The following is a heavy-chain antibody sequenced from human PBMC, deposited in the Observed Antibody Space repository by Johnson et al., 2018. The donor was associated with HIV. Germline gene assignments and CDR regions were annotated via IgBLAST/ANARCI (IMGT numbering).Heavy chain of an antibody. V-gene: IGHV3-30-3*01. CDR2: ISYDGSNK. D-gene: IGHD6-6*01. CDR3: ARELRIAARGLAFDI. J-gene: IGHJ3*02. CDR1: GFTFSNYP. Sequence: QVQLVESGGGVVQPGRSLRLSCAASGFTFSNYPMHWVRQVPGKGLEWVAVISYDGSNKDYADSVKGRFTISRDNSKNTLYLQMNSLRAEDTAVYYCARELRIAARGLAFDIWGRGTMVTVSS.